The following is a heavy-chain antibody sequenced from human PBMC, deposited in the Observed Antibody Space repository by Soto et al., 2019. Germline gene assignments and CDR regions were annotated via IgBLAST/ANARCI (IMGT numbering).Heavy chain of an antibody. CDR3: ASRSGYYGSGSYFDY. Sequence: ASVKVSCKASGGTFSSYAISWVRQAPGQGLEWMGGIIPIFGTANYAQKFQGRVTITADESTSTAYMELSSLRSEDTAVYYCASRSGYYGSGSYFDYWGQGTLVTVSS. V-gene: IGHV1-69*13. CDR2: IIPIFGTA. J-gene: IGHJ4*02. D-gene: IGHD3-10*01. CDR1: GGTFSSYA.